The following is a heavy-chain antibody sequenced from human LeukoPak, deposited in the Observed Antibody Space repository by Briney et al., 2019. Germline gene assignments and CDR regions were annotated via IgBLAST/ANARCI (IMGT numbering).Heavy chain of an antibody. Sequence: SETLSLTCAVYGGSFSGYYWSWIRQPPGKGLEWIGEINHSGSTYYNPSLKSRVTISVDTSKNQFSLKLSSVTAADTAVYYCARGDGAVTTGTFYYYYGMDVWGKGTTVTVSS. CDR1: GGSFSGYY. CDR2: INHSGST. V-gene: IGHV4-34*01. J-gene: IGHJ6*04. CDR3: ARGDGAVTTGTFYYYYGMDV. D-gene: IGHD4-17*01.